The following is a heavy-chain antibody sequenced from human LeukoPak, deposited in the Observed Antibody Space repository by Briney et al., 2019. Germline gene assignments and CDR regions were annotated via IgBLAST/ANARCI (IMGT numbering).Heavy chain of an antibody. Sequence: ASVKVSRKASGYTFSNYGISWVRHAPGQGLEWMGWISADNGNTNYAQKFQGRVTMTTGRSTSTAYMELRSLRSDDTAVYYCARSRTPTCSGGRCYTYWGQGTLVTVSS. CDR3: ARSRTPTCSGGRCYTY. J-gene: IGHJ4*02. CDR1: GYTFSNYG. V-gene: IGHV1-18*01. CDR2: ISADNGNT. D-gene: IGHD2-15*01.